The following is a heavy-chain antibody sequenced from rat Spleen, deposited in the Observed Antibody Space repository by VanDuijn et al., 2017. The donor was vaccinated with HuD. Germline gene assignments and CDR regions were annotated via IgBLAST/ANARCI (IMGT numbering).Heavy chain of an antibody. Sequence: QVQLKESGPGLVRPSQTLSLTCTVSGFSLISNTVHWVRQPPGKGLEWMGGIWGDGSTDYNSALKSRLSISRDTSKNQVFLKMNSLQTDDTAIYFCARWKYTTDWFAYWGQGTLVTVSS. J-gene: IGHJ3*01. D-gene: IGHD1-6*01. V-gene: IGHV2-1*01. CDR1: GFSLISNT. CDR3: ARWKYTTDWFAY. CDR2: IWGDGST.